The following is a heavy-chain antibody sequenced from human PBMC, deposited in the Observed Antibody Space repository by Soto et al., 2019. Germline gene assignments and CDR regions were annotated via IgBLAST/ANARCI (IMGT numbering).Heavy chain of an antibody. J-gene: IGHJ4*02. CDR3: ARARRYSSSWYYFDS. CDR1: GGSISSCDYY. V-gene: IGHV4-31*03. CDR2: IYYSGSN. D-gene: IGHD6-13*01. Sequence: SETLSLTCTVSGGSISSCDYYWSWIRHHPGKGLEWIGYIYYSGSNSYDPSLKSRLTISVDTSKNQFSLKLTSVTAADTAVYYCARARRYSSSWYYFDSWGQGTLVTVSS.